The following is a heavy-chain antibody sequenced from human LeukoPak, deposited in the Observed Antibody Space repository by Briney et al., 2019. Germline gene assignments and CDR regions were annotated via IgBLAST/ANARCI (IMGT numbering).Heavy chain of an antibody. D-gene: IGHD6-19*01. Sequence: SQTLSLTCAISGDSVSSNSVTWNWIRQSPSRGLEWLGRTYYRSTWYNDYAVSVRGRITVNPDTSKNQFSLHLNSVTPEDTAVYYCARGYSSGLHFDYWGQGTLVTVSS. CDR3: ARGYSSGLHFDY. CDR1: GDSVSSNSVT. CDR2: TYYRSTWYN. V-gene: IGHV6-1*01. J-gene: IGHJ4*02.